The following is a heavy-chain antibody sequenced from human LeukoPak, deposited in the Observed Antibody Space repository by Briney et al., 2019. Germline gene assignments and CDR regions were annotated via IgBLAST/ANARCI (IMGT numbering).Heavy chain of an antibody. V-gene: IGHV3-74*01. CDR2: IKSDGSST. CDR1: GFTFSSYW. Sequence: GGSLRLSCAASGFTFSSYWMHWVRQAPGKGLVWVSRIKSDGSSTSYADSVKGRFTISRDNAKNTLYLQMNSLRAEDTAVYYCARDLDDSHAFDIWGQGTMVTVSS. CDR3: ARDLDDSHAFDI. D-gene: IGHD3-22*01. J-gene: IGHJ3*02.